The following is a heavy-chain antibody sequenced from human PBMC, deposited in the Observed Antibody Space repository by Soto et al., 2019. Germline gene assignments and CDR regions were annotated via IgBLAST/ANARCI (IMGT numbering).Heavy chain of an antibody. CDR3: ALDFEVGTFDY. D-gene: IGHD1-26*01. V-gene: IGHV3-20*04. CDR2: VIWNGGNT. J-gene: IGHJ4*01. Sequence: EVRLVESGGALVRPGGSLRLSCEASGFSLSDYGMTWVRQAPGKGLEWVSGVIWNGGNTLYADSVRGRFTISRDNAKNSLSLQINSLSAEDTGFYYCALDFEVGTFDYWGHGARVTVSS. CDR1: GFSLSDYG.